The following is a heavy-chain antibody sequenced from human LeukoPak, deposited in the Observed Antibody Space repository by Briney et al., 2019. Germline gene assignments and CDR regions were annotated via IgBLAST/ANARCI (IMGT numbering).Heavy chain of an antibody. D-gene: IGHD5-18*01. CDR1: GFTFNTYV. V-gene: IGHV3-23*01. Sequence: PGGSLRLSCAASGFTFNTYVMSWVRQVPGKGLEWVSSVSGDGRDPYYTDSVKGRFTISRDNSKSAIFLQMSSLRVEDSAVYYCVKGISEDGYNFERGADFWGQGSLVTVSS. CDR3: VKGISEDGYNFERGADF. J-gene: IGHJ4*02. CDR2: VSGDGRDP.